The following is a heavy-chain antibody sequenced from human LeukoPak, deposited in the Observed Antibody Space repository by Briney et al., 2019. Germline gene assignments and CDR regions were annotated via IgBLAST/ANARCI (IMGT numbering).Heavy chain of an antibody. CDR2: INPDGSRP. D-gene: IGHD7-27*01. J-gene: IGHJ3*02. Sequence: GGSLRLSCAASGFSISTYYMYWVRHAPGREMVWVSRINPDGSRPAHADSVRGRFTISRDNAKNTLYLKMNSLRADDTAVYYCATYNWGSAFDIWGQGTMVTVSS. CDR3: ATYNWGSAFDI. V-gene: IGHV3-74*01. CDR1: GFSISTYY.